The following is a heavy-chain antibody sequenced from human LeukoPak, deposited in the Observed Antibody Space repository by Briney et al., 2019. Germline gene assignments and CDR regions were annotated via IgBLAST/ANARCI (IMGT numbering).Heavy chain of an antibody. V-gene: IGHV3-21*01. CDR2: ISNSSYI. Sequence: GGSLRLSCAASGFTFSSYSMNWVRQAPGKGLEWVSSISNSSYIYYADSVKGRFTISRDNAKNSLYLQMNSLRAEDTAVCYCAREGRSRYQILTGSYDAFDIWGQGTMVTVSS. CDR3: AREGRSRYQILTGSYDAFDI. CDR1: GFTFSSYS. D-gene: IGHD3-9*01. J-gene: IGHJ3*02.